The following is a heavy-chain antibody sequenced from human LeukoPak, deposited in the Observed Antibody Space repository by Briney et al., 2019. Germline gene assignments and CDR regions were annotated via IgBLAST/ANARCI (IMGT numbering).Heavy chain of an antibody. CDR3: ARGARTTSVFDI. V-gene: IGHV3-48*03. D-gene: IGHD2/OR15-2a*01. Sequence: PGGSLRLSCAASGFTFSTYEMNWVRQAPEKGLEWVSYISSSGSIIYYADSMKGRFTISRDNAKNSLYLQMNVLRAADTAVYFCARGARTTSVFDIWGQGTMVTVSS. J-gene: IGHJ3*02. CDR2: ISSSGSII. CDR1: GFTFSTYE.